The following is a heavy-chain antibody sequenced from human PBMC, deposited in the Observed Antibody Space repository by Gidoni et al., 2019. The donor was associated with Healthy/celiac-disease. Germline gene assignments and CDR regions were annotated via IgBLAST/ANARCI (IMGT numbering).Heavy chain of an antibody. CDR3: ARRISGDYYFDS. J-gene: IGHJ4*02. Sequence: EVQLVQSGAEVKKPGEYLRISCKGSGYSFTNDWIAWVRQMPGKGLEWMGIIYPFDSDARYSPSFRGQVTISVDKSISTAYLHWSILKASDSAIYYCARRISGDYYFDSWGQGTLVTV. CDR1: GYSFTNDW. V-gene: IGHV5-51*01. D-gene: IGHD4-17*01. CDR2: IYPFDSDA.